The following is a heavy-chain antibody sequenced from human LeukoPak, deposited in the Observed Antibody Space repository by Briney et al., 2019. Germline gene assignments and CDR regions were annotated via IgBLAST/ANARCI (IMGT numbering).Heavy chain of an antibody. CDR1: GFTFSSYS. CDR2: ISSSSSYI. J-gene: IGHJ4*02. Sequence: SGGSLRLSCAASGFTFSSYSMNWVRQAPGKGLEWVSSISSSSSYIYYADSVKGRFTISRDNAKNSLYLQMNSLRAEDTAVYYCAKVRWELLLYYFDYWGQGTLVTVSS. V-gene: IGHV3-21*01. CDR3: AKVRWELLLYYFDY. D-gene: IGHD1-26*01.